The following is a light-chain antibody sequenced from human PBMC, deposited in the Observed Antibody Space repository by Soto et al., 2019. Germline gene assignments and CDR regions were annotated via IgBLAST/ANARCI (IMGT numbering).Light chain of an antibody. CDR3: QLRSNLRCT. CDR2: DAS. J-gene: IGKJ1*01. Sequence: VLTKSPGALSLATEGRASLSCKASQTVRNNYLAWYQQKPGQAPRLLIYDASSRATGIPDRFSGGGSGTDFTLTVCGLEPEDFAVYCCQLRSNLRCTFAEGTKVDIK. V-gene: IGKV3D-20*02. CDR1: QTVRNNY.